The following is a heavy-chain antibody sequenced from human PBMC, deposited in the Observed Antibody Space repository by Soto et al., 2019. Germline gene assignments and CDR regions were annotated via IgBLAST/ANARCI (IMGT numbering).Heavy chain of an antibody. Sequence: SETLSLTCTVSGGSISSYYWSWIRQPPGKGLEWIGYIYYSGSTNYNPSLKSRVTISVDTSKNQFSLKLSSVTAADTAVYYCARQDLSSGWYFWGQGTLVTVSS. V-gene: IGHV4-59*01. J-gene: IGHJ4*02. D-gene: IGHD6-19*01. CDR2: IYYSGST. CDR3: ARQDLSSGWYF. CDR1: GGSISSYY.